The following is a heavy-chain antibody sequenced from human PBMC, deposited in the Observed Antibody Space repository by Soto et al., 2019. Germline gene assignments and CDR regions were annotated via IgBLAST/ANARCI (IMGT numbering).Heavy chain of an antibody. D-gene: IGHD2-2*01. V-gene: IGHV6-1*01. CDR2: TYYRSKWYN. J-gene: IGHJ6*02. CDR1: GDSVSSNSAA. CDR3: ARGQYQLLPLRYYYYGMDV. Sequence: SQTLSLTCAISGDSVSSNSAAWNWIRQSPSRGLEWLGRTYYRSKWYNDYAVSVKSRITINPDTSKNQFSLQLNSVTPEDTAVYYRARGQYQLLPLRYYYYGMDVWGQGTTVTVSS.